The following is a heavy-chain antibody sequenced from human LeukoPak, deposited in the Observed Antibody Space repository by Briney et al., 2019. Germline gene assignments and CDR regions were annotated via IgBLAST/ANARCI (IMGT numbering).Heavy chain of an antibody. D-gene: IGHD3-10*01. Sequence: GGSLRLSCAASGFTFSSYAMSWVRQAPGRGLEWLSTISGSGTTTYYVDSVKGRFTVSRDNSKNTLYLQMSSLRAGDTAVYYCAKAGHYGSGSYYSDYWGRGTLVTVSP. CDR2: ISGSGTTT. CDR3: AKAGHYGSGSYYSDY. V-gene: IGHV3-23*01. CDR1: GFTFSSYA. J-gene: IGHJ4*02.